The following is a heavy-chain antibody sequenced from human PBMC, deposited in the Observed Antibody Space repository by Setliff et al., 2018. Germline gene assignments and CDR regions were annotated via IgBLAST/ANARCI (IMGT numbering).Heavy chain of an antibody. CDR3: VREGVDTRSSTDYRYYMDV. D-gene: IGHD5-18*01. V-gene: IGHV7-4-1*02. CDR1: GYTFTTYA. J-gene: IGHJ6*03. Sequence: GASVKVSCKTSGYTFTTYAINWVRQAPGQGLEWMGWINTNTGNPTYAQDFTGRFVFSLDTSVSTAYLQISSLGSEDTAVYYCVREGVDTRSSTDYRYYMDVWGKGTTVTVSS. CDR2: INTNTGNP.